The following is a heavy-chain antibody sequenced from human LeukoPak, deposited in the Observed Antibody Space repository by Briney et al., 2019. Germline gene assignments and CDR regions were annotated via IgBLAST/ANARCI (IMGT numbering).Heavy chain of an antibody. D-gene: IGHD6-19*01. CDR3: ARVNTALAVAETDIDY. CDR1: GYTFPNYG. J-gene: IGHJ4*02. CDR2: ISAYNGTT. Sequence: ASVKVSCKASGYTFPNYGINWVRQAPGQGLEWMGWISAYNGTTNYAQKFQGRVTMTTDTSTSTAYMELRSLRSDDTAVYFCARVNTALAVAETDIDYWGQGTLVTVSS. V-gene: IGHV1-18*01.